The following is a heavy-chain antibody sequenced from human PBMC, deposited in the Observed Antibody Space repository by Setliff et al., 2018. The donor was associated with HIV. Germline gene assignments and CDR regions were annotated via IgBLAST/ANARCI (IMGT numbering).Heavy chain of an antibody. CDR2: MNPDGSNT. D-gene: IGHD3-16*01. CDR1: GYSFITYW. J-gene: IGHJ3*02. CDR3: ARFYGSYDVGGFDI. V-gene: IGHV5-51*01. Sequence: GESLKISCKGSGYSFITYWIGWVRQRPGKGLEWMGIMNPDGSNTRYSPSFQGQVTISVDESISTAYLQWSSLKALDTAFYYCARFYGSYDVGGFDIWGQGTKVTV.